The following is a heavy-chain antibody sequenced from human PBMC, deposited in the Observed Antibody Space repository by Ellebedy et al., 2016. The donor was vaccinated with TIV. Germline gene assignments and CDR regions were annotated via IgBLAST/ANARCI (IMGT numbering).Heavy chain of an antibody. Sequence: GESLKISCKGSGYSCISYWIGWVRQMPGKGLEWMGYIYPGDSDTRYSPSFQGQVTISVDKSISTAYLQWSSLKASDTAIYYCARGDRGSGWYWDKWGQGTLVTVSS. CDR2: IYPGDSDT. D-gene: IGHD6-19*01. J-gene: IGHJ4*02. V-gene: IGHV5-51*01. CDR1: GYSCISYW. CDR3: ARGDRGSGWYWDK.